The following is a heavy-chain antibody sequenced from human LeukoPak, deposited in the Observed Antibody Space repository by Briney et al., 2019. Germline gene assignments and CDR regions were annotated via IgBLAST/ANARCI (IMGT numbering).Heavy chain of an antibody. CDR1: GYTFTGYY. Sequence: ASVKVSCKASGYTFTGYYIHWVRQAPGQGLEWMGWINPASGGTNYAQKFQGRVTMTGDTSTSTVYMELSRLTSDDTAVYYCARGWLAIVVVPPDFWGQGTLVTVS. J-gene: IGHJ4*02. CDR2: INPASGGT. D-gene: IGHD2-21*01. V-gene: IGHV1-2*02. CDR3: ARGWLAIVVVPPDF.